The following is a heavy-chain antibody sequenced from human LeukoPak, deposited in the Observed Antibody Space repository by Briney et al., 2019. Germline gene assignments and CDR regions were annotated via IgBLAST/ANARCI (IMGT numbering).Heavy chain of an antibody. CDR3: AREKDGYNLVLDY. CDR1: GFTFSSYW. D-gene: IGHD5-24*01. CDR2: IKQDGSEK. V-gene: IGHV3-7*01. J-gene: IGHJ4*02. Sequence: GGSLRLSCAASGFTFSSYWMSWVRQAPGKGLEWVANIKQDGSEKYYVDSVKGRFTISRDNAKNSLYLQMNSLRAEDTAVYYCAREKDGYNLVLDYWGQGTLVTVSS.